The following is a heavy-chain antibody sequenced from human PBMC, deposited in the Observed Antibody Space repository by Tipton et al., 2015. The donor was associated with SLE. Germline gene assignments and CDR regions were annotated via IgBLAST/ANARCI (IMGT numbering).Heavy chain of an antibody. D-gene: IGHD6-19*01. Sequence: GSLRLSCAASGFTFSSYWMHWVRQAPGKGLVWVSRINSDGSSTSYADSVKGRFTISRDNAKNTLYLQMNSLRAEDTAVYYCARDWRGYSSGWLEDYWGQGTLVTVSS. V-gene: IGHV3-74*01. CDR2: INSDGSST. CDR1: GFTFSSYW. CDR3: ARDWRGYSSGWLEDY. J-gene: IGHJ4*02.